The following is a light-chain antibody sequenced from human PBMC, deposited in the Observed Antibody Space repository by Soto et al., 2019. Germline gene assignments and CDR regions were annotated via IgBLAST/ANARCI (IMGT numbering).Light chain of an antibody. CDR3: TSYAGGNNV. Sequence: QLVLTQPPSASGSPGQSVTISCTGTSSDVGGYNYVSWYQQHPGKVPKLMVYEVNKRPSGVPDRFSGSKSGNTASLTVSGLQAEDEADYYCTSYAGGNNVFGTGTKVTVL. J-gene: IGLJ1*01. CDR1: SSDVGGYNY. CDR2: EVN. V-gene: IGLV2-8*01.